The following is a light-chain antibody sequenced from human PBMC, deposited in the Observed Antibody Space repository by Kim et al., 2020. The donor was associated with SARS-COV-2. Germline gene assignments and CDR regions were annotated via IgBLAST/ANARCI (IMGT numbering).Light chain of an antibody. CDR3: QTHDSSVSGSV. CDR2: GNN. Sequence: QSVLTQPPSVSGAPGQSVTISCTGTTANIGAPYDVHWYQVLPGTAHKVVIYGNNHRPSGVPDRFSGSRSGTSASLAITELQAEDEAIYYCQTHDSSVSGSVFGGGTQLTVL. V-gene: IGLV1-40*01. J-gene: IGLJ2*01. CDR1: TANIGAPYD.